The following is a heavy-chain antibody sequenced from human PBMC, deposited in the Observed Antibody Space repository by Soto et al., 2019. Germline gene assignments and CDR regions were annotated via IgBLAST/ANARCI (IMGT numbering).Heavy chain of an antibody. D-gene: IGHD4-17*01. CDR3: ASYDYGFFDY. Sequence: SETLSLTCPVSGGSISSYYWSWIRQPPGKGLEWIGYIYYSGSTNYNPSLKSRVTISVDTSKNQFSLKLSSVTAADTAVYYCASYDYGFFDYWGQGTLVTVSS. CDR2: IYYSGST. J-gene: IGHJ4*02. V-gene: IGHV4-59*01. CDR1: GGSISSYY.